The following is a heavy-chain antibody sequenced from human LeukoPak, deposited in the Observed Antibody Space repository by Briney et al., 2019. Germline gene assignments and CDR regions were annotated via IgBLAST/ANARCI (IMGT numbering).Heavy chain of an antibody. CDR3: ARGLRHYDSSGYYYVSPRPSYYFDY. CDR2: INHSGST. Sequence: SETLSLTCAVYGGSFSGYYWSWIRQPPGKGLEWIGEINHSGSTNYNPSLKSRVTISVDTSKNQFSLKLSSVTAADTAVYYCARGLRHYDSSGYYYVSPRPSYYFDYWGQGTLVTVSS. CDR1: GGSFSGYY. D-gene: IGHD3-22*01. J-gene: IGHJ4*02. V-gene: IGHV4-34*01.